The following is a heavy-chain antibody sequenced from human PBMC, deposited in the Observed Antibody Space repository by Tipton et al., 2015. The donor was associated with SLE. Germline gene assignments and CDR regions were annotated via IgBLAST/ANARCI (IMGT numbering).Heavy chain of an antibody. CDR3: ARDWGGYGSSTSCLGGFDY. D-gene: IGHD2-2*03. V-gene: IGHV4-59*12. CDR1: GGSISSYY. CDR2: IYYSGST. Sequence: TLSLTCTVSGGSISSYYWSWIRQPAGKGLEWIGYIYYSGSTNYKPSLKSRVTMSVDTSKNQFSLKLSSVTAADTAVYYCARDWGGYGSSTSCLGGFDYWGQGTLVTVSS. J-gene: IGHJ4*02.